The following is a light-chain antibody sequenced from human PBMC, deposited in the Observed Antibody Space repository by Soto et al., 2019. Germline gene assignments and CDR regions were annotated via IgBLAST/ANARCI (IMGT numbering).Light chain of an antibody. Sequence: EIVLTQSPATLSLSPGESATLSCRASQSVRTKLAWYQQKAGQAPRILIYGASTRATGIPDRFSGSGSGTEFTLTISSLQSEDFAVYYCQQYGSSGTFGQGTKVDIK. CDR2: GAS. CDR1: QSVRTK. CDR3: QQYGSSGT. V-gene: IGKV3-15*01. J-gene: IGKJ1*01.